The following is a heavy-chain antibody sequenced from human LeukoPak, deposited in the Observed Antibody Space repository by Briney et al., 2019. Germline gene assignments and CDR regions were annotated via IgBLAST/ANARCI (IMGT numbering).Heavy chain of an antibody. Sequence: GGSLRLSCAASGFTVSSNYMSWVRQAPGKGLEWVSVIYSGGSTYYADSVKGRFTISRDNSKNTLYLHMNSLRAEDTAVYYCARDPPSKFGGVNPWGQGTLVTVSS. J-gene: IGHJ5*02. CDR1: GFTVSSNY. CDR2: IYSGGST. D-gene: IGHD3-16*01. CDR3: ARDPPSKFGGVNP. V-gene: IGHV3-66*01.